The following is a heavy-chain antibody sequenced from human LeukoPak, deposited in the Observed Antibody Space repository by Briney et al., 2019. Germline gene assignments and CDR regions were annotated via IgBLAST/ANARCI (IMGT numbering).Heavy chain of an antibody. V-gene: IGHV1-2*02. D-gene: IGHD2-2*01. CDR3: ARANFLYCSSSTCLFDY. CDR2: INPNDGGT. J-gene: IGHJ4*02. CDR1: GYTFTDYY. Sequence: ASVKVSRKASGYTFTDYYMHWVRQAPGQGFEWMGWINPNDGGTNYAQKFQGRVTMTRDTSISTAHMEVSRLRSDDTAVYYCARANFLYCSSSTCLFDYWGQGTLVTVSS.